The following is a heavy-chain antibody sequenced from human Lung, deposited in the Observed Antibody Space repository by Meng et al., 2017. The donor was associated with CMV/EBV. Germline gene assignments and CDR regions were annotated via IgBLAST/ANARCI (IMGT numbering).Heavy chain of an antibody. D-gene: IGHD3-3*01. CDR1: GFTFSSYA. CDR3: AKDTGFLEWLGWRNYYYGMDV. CDR2: ISGSGGST. J-gene: IGHJ6*02. V-gene: IGHV3-23*01. Sequence: GESLKISCAASGFTFSSYAMSWVRQAPGKGLEWVSAISGSGGSTYYADSVKGRFTISRDNSKNTLYLQMNSLRAEDTAVYYCAKDTGFLEWLGWRNYYYGMDVWGQGTTVTVS.